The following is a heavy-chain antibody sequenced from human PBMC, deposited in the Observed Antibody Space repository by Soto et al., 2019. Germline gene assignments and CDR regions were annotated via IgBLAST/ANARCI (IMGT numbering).Heavy chain of an antibody. J-gene: IGHJ4*02. CDR2: INAGNGNT. Sequence: QVQLVQSGAEEKKPAASVKVSCKASGYTFTSYAMHWVRQASGQRLEWMGWINAGNGNTKYSQKLQGRVTITRDTSASTAYMELSSLRSEDTAVYYCARSIVVVTALDYWGQGTLVTVSS. D-gene: IGHD2-21*02. V-gene: IGHV1-3*05. CDR1: GYTFTSYA. CDR3: ARSIVVVTALDY.